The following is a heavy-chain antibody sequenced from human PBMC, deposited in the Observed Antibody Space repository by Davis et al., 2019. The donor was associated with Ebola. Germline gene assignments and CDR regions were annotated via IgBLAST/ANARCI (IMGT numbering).Heavy chain of an antibody. CDR2: TYYNSKWYN. CDR3: ARGWLRTGMDV. Sequence: HSQTLSLTCAISGDSVSTNIGWNWIRQSPSRGLEWLGRTYYNSKWYNDYAVSVKSRITINPDTAKNQFSLQLNSVTPEDTAVYYCARGWLRTGMDVWGKGTTVTVSS. D-gene: IGHD5-12*01. J-gene: IGHJ6*04. V-gene: IGHV6-1*01. CDR1: GDSVSTNIG.